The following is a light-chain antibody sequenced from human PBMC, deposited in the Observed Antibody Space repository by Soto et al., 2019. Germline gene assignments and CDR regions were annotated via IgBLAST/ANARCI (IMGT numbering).Light chain of an antibody. CDR2: EVS. Sequence: QSALTQPASVSGSPGQSITISCTGTSSDVGGYNYVSWYQQHPGKAPKLMIYEVSNRPSGVSNRFSGSKSGNTASLTISGLQAEDEADYYCSSYTSINTLDYLFGTGTKLTVL. V-gene: IGLV2-14*01. CDR3: SSYTSINTLDYL. J-gene: IGLJ1*01. CDR1: SSDVGGYNY.